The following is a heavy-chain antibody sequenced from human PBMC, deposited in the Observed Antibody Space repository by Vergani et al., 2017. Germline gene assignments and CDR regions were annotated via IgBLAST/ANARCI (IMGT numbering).Heavy chain of an antibody. J-gene: IGHJ4*02. V-gene: IGHV3-15*01. CDR1: GFTFSNAW. CDR2: IKSKTDGGTT. Sequence: EVQLVESGGGLVKPGGSLRLSCAASGFTFSNAWMSWVRQAPGKGLEWVGRIKSKTDGGTTDYAAPVKGRFTISRDDSKNTLYLQMNSLKTEDTAVYYCTNLRLYYDFWSGYYKRTDYWGQGTLVTVSS. CDR3: TNLRLYYDFWSGYYKRTDY. D-gene: IGHD3-3*01.